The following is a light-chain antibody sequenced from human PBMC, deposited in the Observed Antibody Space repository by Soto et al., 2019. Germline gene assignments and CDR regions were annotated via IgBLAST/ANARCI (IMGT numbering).Light chain of an antibody. J-gene: IGKJ1*01. CDR3: QQRSNWPGT. Sequence: EIVLTQSPATLSLSPGERATLSCRASQSVRTSLAWYQQQPGQAPRLLIYDASNKATGIPARFSGSGSGTDFTLTISSLDPKEFAVYYGQQRSNWPGTVGQGTKVESK. CDR1: QSVRTS. CDR2: DAS. V-gene: IGKV3-11*01.